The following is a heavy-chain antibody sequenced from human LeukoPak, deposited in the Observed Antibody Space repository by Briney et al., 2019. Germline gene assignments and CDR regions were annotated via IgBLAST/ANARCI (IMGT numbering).Heavy chain of an antibody. CDR3: ARGGLSGNSGWYGDAFHI. Sequence: GASVKVSCKASGYTFTSYGISWVRQAPGQGLEWMGWISGYNGNTNYIQKVQGRVTMTTDTSTSTAYMELRSLRSDDTAVYFCARGGLSGNSGWYGDAFHIWGQGTTVTVSS. CDR1: GYTFTSYG. J-gene: IGHJ3*02. D-gene: IGHD6-19*01. V-gene: IGHV1-18*01. CDR2: ISGYNGNT.